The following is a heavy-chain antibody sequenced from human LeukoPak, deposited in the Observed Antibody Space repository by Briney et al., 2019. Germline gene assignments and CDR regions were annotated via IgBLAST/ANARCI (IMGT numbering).Heavy chain of an antibody. CDR2: IYYSGST. D-gene: IGHD3-10*01. Sequence: NPSETLSLTCTVSGGSISSYYWSWIRQPPGKGLEWIGYIYYSGSTNYNPSLKSRVTISVDTSKNQFSLKLSSVTAADTAVYYCARRFGYYYGMDVWGQGTTVTVSS. V-gene: IGHV4-59*08. CDR3: ARRFGYYYGMDV. J-gene: IGHJ6*02. CDR1: GGSISSYY.